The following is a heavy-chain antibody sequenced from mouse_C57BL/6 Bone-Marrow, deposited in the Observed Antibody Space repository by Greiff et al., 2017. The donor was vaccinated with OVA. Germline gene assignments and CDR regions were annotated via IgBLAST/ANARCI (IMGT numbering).Heavy chain of an antibody. CDR3: ARVAY. Sequence: QVQLQQPGAELVKPGASVKLSCKASGYTFTSYWMQWVKQRPGQGLEWIGEIDPSDSYTNYNQKFKGKATLTVDTSSSTAYMQLSSLTSGDSAVYYCARVAYWGRGTLVTVSA. CDR2: IDPSDSYT. J-gene: IGHJ3*01. V-gene: IGHV1-50*01. CDR1: GYTFTSYW.